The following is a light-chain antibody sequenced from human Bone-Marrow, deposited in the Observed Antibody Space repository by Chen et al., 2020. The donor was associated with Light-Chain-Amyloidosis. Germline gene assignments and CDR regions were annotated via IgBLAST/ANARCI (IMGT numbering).Light chain of an antibody. Sequence: DIQMTQSPSSLSASVGDRVTITCRASQDVSNYLNWYQQKPGKAPKLLIYDASKLRAGVPSRLNGRGSGTDLTLTISSLQPEDIATFYCQKYESLPLTFGGGTKVEIK. J-gene: IGKJ4*01. CDR2: DAS. CDR1: QDVSNY. V-gene: IGKV1-33*01. CDR3: QKYESLPLT.